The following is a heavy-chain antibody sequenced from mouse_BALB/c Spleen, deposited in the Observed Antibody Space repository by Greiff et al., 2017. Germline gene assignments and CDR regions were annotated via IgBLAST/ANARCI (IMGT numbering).Heavy chain of an antibody. CDR3: TRRDYRYDGWFAY. D-gene: IGHD2-14*01. V-gene: IGHV1S81*02. J-gene: IGHJ3*01. CDR2: INPSNGGT. Sequence: QVQLQQPGAELVKPGASVKLSCKASGYTFTSYYMYWVKQRPGQGLEWIGGINPSNGGTNFNEKFKSKATLTVDKSSSTAYMQLSSLTSEDSAVYYCTRRDYRYDGWFAYWGQGTLVTVSA. CDR1: GYTFTSYY.